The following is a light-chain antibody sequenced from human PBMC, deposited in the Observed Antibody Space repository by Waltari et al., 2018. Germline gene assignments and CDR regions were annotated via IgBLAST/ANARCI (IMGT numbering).Light chain of an antibody. CDR1: QSVLYSSNNKNY. J-gene: IGKJ2*01. CDR2: WAS. Sequence: DIVMTQSPDSLAVSLGERATINCKSTQSVLYSSNNKNYLAWYQKKPGQPPKLPISWASTPESGVPDRFSGSGSGTDFTLTISSLQAEDVAVYYCQQYYSTPNTFGQGTKLEIK. CDR3: QQYYSTPNT. V-gene: IGKV4-1*01.